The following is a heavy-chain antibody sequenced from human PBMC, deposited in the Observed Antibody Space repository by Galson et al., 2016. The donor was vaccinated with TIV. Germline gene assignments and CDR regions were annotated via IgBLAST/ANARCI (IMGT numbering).Heavy chain of an antibody. CDR2: INTDGSIS. CDR1: GFSFSSHW. J-gene: IGHJ4*02. Sequence: SLRLSCAASGFSFSSHWVHWVRQAPGKGLVWLSLINTDGSISKYADSVKGRFTISRDDAKNSLYLQMNSLKIEDTAMYYCVKVPAAAGAGVLENWGQGTLVTVSS. D-gene: IGHD6-13*01. CDR3: VKVPAAAGAGVLEN. V-gene: IGHV3-74*01.